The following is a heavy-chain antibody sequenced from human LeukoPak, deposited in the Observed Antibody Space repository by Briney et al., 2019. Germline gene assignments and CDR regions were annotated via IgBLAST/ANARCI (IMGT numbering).Heavy chain of an antibody. D-gene: IGHD2-2*01. V-gene: IGHV1-46*03. CDR1: GYTFTSYY. CDR2: INPSGGST. J-gene: IGHJ4*02. Sequence: ASVKVSCKASGYTFTSYYMHWVRQAPGQGLEWMGIINPSGGSTSYAQKFQGRVTMTRDTSTSTVYMELSSLRSEDTAVYYCARGVGDIVVVPAATRVGFYYFDYWGQGTLVTVSS. CDR3: ARGVGDIVVVPAATRVGFYYFDY.